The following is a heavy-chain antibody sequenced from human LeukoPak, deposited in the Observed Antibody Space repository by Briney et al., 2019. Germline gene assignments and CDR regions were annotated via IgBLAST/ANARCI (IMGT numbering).Heavy chain of an antibody. D-gene: IGHD2-8*01. CDR2: IKQEGSEK. CDR3: ARGMVYAVLDI. J-gene: IGHJ3*02. CDR1: GFPFSGYW. Sequence: GALRLSFAASGFPFSGYWMSWVRQAPGKGLEGVANIKQEGSEKYYVDSVKGRFTISRDNAKNSLYLQMNSLRAEDTAVYYCARGMVYAVLDIWGQGTMVTVSS. V-gene: IGHV3-7*01.